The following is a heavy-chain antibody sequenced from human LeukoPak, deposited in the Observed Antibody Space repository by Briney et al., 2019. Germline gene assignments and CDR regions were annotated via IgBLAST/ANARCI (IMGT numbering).Heavy chain of an antibody. J-gene: IGHJ4*02. D-gene: IGHD6-19*01. V-gene: IGHV4-59*11. CDR3: ARLYSSGWYVDY. CDR2: IYYSGTT. CDR1: VGSISGHY. Sequence: SETLSLTCSVSVGSISGHYWSWIRQPPGKGLEWIGYIYYSGTTNYNPSLKSRVAISVDTSKNQFSLKLSSVTAADTAFYYCARLYSSGWYVDYWGQGTLVTVSS.